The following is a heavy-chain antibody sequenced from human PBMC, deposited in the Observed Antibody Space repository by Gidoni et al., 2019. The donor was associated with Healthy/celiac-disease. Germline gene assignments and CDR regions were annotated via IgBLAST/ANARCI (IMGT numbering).Heavy chain of an antibody. V-gene: IGHV3-30*18. CDR3: AKDHLGGGGYDFRHYYYYYGMDV. Sequence: QVQLVESGGGVVQPGRSLRLSCAASGFTFSSYGMHGVRPAPGKGLGWVAVISYDGRNKDYADSVEGRFTISREKSKNTLYLKMNSLGAEDTAVYYGAKDHLGGGGYDFRHYYYYYGMDVWGQGTTVTVSS. D-gene: IGHD3-3*01. J-gene: IGHJ6*02. CDR2: ISYDGRNK. CDR1: GFTFSSYG.